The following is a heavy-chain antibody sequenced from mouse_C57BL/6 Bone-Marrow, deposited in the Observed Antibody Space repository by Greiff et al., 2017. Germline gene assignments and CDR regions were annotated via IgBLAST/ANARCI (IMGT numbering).Heavy chain of an antibody. CDR3: ERKGWLLPLDY. V-gene: IGHV1-76*01. J-gene: IGHJ2*01. CDR2: IYPGSGNT. CDR1: GYTFTDYY. Sequence: VQLQQSGAELVRPGASVKLSCKASGYTFTDYYINWVKQRPGQGLEWIARIYPGSGNTYYNEKFKGKATLTAEKSSSTAYMQLSSLTSEDSAVYFCERKGWLLPLDYWGQGTTLTVSA. D-gene: IGHD2-3*01.